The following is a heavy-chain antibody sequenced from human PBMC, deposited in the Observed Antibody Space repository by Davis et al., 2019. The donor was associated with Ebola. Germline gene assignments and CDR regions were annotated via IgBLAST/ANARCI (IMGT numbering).Heavy chain of an antibody. CDR2: INPNSGGT. Sequence: AASVKVSCKASGYTFTSYYMHWVRQAPGQGLEWMGWINPNSGGTNYAQKFQGWVTMTRDTSTSTVYMELSSLRSEDTAVYYCASSLSYYDFWSGSFSYYYYGMDVWGQGTTVTVSS. V-gene: IGHV1-2*04. CDR1: GYTFTSYY. D-gene: IGHD3-3*01. J-gene: IGHJ6*02. CDR3: ASSLSYYDFWSGSFSYYYYGMDV.